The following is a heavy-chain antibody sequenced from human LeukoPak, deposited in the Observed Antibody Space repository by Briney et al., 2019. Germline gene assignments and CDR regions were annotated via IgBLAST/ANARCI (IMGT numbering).Heavy chain of an antibody. CDR1: GFTFSSYG. CDR2: IRYDGSNK. D-gene: IGHD6-19*01. V-gene: IGHV3-30*02. J-gene: IGHJ4*02. Sequence: GGSLRLSCAASGFTFSSYGMHWVRQVPGKGLEWVAFIRYDGSNKDYADSVKGRFTISRDNSKNTLYLQMNSLRGEDTAVYYCAKDPQRWAVAGDYWGQGILVTVSS. CDR3: AKDPQRWAVAGDY.